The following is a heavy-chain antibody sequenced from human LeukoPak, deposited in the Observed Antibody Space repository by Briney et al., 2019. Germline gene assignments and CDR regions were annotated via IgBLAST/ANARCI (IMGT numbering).Heavy chain of an antibody. J-gene: IGHJ4*02. V-gene: IGHV4-59*01. CDR1: GGSISSYY. CDR2: TYYSGST. CDR3: ARGSSSEMEIDY. D-gene: IGHD3-22*01. Sequence: KSSETLSLTCTVSGGSISSYYWSWIRQPPGKGLEWIGYTYYSGSTNYNPSLKSRVTISVDTSKNQFSLKLSSVTAADTAVYYCARGSSSEMEIDYWGQGTLVTVSS.